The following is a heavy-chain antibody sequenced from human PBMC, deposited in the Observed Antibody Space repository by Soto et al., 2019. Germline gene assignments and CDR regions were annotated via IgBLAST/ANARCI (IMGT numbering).Heavy chain of an antibody. CDR3: AREDYGDYGMDV. V-gene: IGHV3-7*04. D-gene: IGHD4-17*01. CDR1: GFIFSTYW. CDR2: IKQDGSER. Sequence: EVQLVESGGGLVQPGGSLRLSCAASGFIFSTYWMSWVRQAPGKGLEWVANIKQDGSERYYVDSVKGRFTISRDNAKNSLYLQMNSLRAEDTAVYYCAREDYGDYGMDVWGQGTTVTVSS. J-gene: IGHJ6*02.